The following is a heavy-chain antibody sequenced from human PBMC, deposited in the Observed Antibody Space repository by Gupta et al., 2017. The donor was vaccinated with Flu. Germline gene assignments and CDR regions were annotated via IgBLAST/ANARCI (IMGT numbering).Heavy chain of an antibody. CDR3: AKGGVGTSGLDY. CDR1: GFTFSSYP. D-gene: IGHD1-1*01. CDR2: LIPSGGDT. Sequence: QLLESGGGLVQPGGVPRLSCAASGFTFSSYPMTWVRQAPGKGLEWVSSLIPSGGDTYYAGSVRGRFTVSRDNSKDTLFLQMSSLAAEDTAVYYCAKGGVGTSGLDYWGQGTLVTVSS. J-gene: IGHJ4*02. V-gene: IGHV3-23*01.